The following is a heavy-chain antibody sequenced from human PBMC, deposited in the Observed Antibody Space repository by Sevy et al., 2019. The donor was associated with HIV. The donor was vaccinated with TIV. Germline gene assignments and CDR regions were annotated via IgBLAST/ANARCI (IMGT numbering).Heavy chain of an antibody. J-gene: IGHJ5*02. D-gene: IGHD4-4*01. CDR3: ARGPGTTVVPFFGP. Sequence: SQTLSLTCAVYGGSFSGYYWSWIRQPPGKGLEWIGEINHSGSTNYNPSLKSRVTISVDTSKNQFSLKLSSVTAADTAVYYCARGPGTTVVPFFGPWGQGTLVTVSS. CDR2: INHSGST. V-gene: IGHV4-34*01. CDR1: GGSFSGYY.